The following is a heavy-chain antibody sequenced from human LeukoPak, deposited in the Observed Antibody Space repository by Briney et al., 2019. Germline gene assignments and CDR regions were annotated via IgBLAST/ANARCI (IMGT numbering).Heavy chain of an antibody. CDR1: GFTFSNAW. J-gene: IGHJ6*04. Sequence: KPGGSLRLSCAASGFTFSNAWMSWVGQAPGKGLEWVGRIKSKTDGGTTDYAAPVKGGFTISRDDSKNTLYLQMNSLKTEDTAVYYCTACYGSGSYHYYGMDVWGKGTTVTVSS. CDR2: IKSKTDGGTT. D-gene: IGHD3-10*01. CDR3: TACYGSGSYHYYGMDV. V-gene: IGHV3-15*01.